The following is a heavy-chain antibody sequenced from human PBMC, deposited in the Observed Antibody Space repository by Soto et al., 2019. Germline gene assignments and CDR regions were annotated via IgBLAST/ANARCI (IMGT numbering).Heavy chain of an antibody. CDR2: IVVGSGNT. Sequence: QMQLVQSGPEVKKPGTSVKVSCKASGFTFTSSAMQWVRQARGQRLEWIGWIVVGSGNTNYAQKSQARVTITKDMYTSTAYMELSSLRSEDSAVYYCAAVPYYDFWSGYYTDDAFDIWGQGTMVTVSS. J-gene: IGHJ3*02. V-gene: IGHV1-58*02. CDR1: GFTFTSSA. D-gene: IGHD3-3*01. CDR3: AAVPYYDFWSGYYTDDAFDI.